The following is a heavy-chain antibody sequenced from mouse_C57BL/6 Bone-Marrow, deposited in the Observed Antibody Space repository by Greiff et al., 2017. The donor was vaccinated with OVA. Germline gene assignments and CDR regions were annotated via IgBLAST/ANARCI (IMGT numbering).Heavy chain of an antibody. CDR3: ARNYGSSDYIDY. Sequence: EVKVEESGGGLVKPGGSLKLSCAASGFTFSDYGMHWVRQAPEKGLEWVAYISSGSSTIYYADTVKGRFTISRDNAKNTLFLQMTSLRSEDTAMYYCARNYGSSDYIDYWGQGTTLTVSS. CDR2: ISSGSSTI. V-gene: IGHV5-17*01. D-gene: IGHD1-1*01. CDR1: GFTFSDYG. J-gene: IGHJ2*01.